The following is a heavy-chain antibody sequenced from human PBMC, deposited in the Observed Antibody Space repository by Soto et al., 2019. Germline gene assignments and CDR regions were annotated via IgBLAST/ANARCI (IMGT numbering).Heavy chain of an antibody. CDR2: INSDGSST. D-gene: IGHD3-22*01. J-gene: IGHJ3*02. CDR1: GFTFSSYW. Sequence: GRSLRLSCAASGFTFSSYWTHWVHQAPGKGLVLVSRINSDGSSTSYADSVKGRFTISRDNANNTLYLQMNSLRAEDTAVYYCARDEGYDDSSALPAFYIWGQGTLGTV. V-gene: IGHV3-74*01. CDR3: ARDEGYDDSSALPAFYI.